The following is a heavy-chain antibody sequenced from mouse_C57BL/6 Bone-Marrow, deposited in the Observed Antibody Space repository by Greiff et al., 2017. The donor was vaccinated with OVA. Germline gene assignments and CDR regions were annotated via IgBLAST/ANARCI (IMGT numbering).Heavy chain of an antibody. D-gene: IGHD1-2*01. CDR3: AREGATAAMDY. Sequence: LQESGPELVKPGASVKMSCMASGYTFTSYVMHWVKQKPGQGLEWIGYIYPYNDGTKYNEKFKGKATLTSDKSSSTAYMELSSLTSEDSAVYYCAREGATAAMDYWGQGTTVTVSS. CDR1: GYTFTSYV. J-gene: IGHJ4*01. V-gene: IGHV1-14*01. CDR2: IYPYNDGT.